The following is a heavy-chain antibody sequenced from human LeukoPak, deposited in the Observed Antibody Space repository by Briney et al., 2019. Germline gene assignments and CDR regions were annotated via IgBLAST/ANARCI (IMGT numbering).Heavy chain of an antibody. V-gene: IGHV1-46*01. CDR2: INPSGGST. J-gene: IGHJ6*03. CDR3: ARGLQLWPDYYYYYMDV. CDR1: VYTFTNYY. Sequence: ASVTVSFKSSVYTFTNYYMHWVRQAPAQGLEWMGIINPSGGSTSYAQKFQGRITMTKDTSTSTVYMELSSLSSEDTAVYYCARGLQLWPDYYYYYMDVWGKGTTVTVSS. D-gene: IGHD5-18*01.